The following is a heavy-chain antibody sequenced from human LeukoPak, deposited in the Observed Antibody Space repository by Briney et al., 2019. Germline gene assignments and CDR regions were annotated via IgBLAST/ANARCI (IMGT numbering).Heavy chain of an antibody. J-gene: IGHJ4*02. Sequence: PGGSLRLSCAASGFTFSSYSMNWVRQAPGKGLEWASSISSSSSYIYYADSVKGRFTISRDNAKNSLYLQMNSLRAEDTAVYYCARGGDSGWYFVYWGQGILVTVSS. V-gene: IGHV3-21*01. CDR3: ARGGDSGWYFVY. CDR1: GFTFSSYS. CDR2: ISSSSSYI. D-gene: IGHD6-19*01.